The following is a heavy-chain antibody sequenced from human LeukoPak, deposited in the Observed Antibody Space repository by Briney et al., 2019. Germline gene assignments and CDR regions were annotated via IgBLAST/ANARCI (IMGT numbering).Heavy chain of an antibody. CDR3: ASMSGYYPSYYFDY. CDR2: ISAYNGNI. CDR1: GYTFISYG. D-gene: IGHD3-3*01. Sequence: ASVKVSCKASGYTFISYGITWVRQAPGQGLEWLGWISAYNGNIDYAQKLQGRVTLTTDTSMSTAYMEVRSLRSDDTAVYYCASMSGYYPSYYFDYWGQGTLVTVSS. J-gene: IGHJ4*02. V-gene: IGHV1-18*01.